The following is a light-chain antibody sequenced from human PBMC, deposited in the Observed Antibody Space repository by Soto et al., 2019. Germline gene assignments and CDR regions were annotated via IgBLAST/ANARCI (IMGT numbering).Light chain of an antibody. V-gene: IGLV6-57*04. Sequence: NFMLTQPHSGSESPGKTVTISCTRSSGSIASNYVQWYQQRPGSAPTTVIYEDNQIPSGVPGRFSGSIDSSSNSASLTIAGLKTEDEAYYYCPSYDSSSHWGVFGGGTKLTVL. CDR3: PSYDSSSHWGV. J-gene: IGLJ2*01. CDR1: SGSIASNY. CDR2: EDN.